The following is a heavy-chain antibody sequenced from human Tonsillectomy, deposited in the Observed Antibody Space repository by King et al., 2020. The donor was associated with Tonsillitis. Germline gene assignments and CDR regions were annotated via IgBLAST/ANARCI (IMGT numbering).Heavy chain of an antibody. CDR1: EGTFSSDG. D-gene: IGHD3-22*01. V-gene: IGHV1-69*15. J-gene: IGHJ4*02. Sequence: QLGQSGAEVKKPGSSVKVSCKAPEGTFSSDGISWVRQAPGQALEWFGTIIPLFGTSPSAQRFKGRVTVTADGATSTAYMELRGLRSEDTAVYYCARATPSAPFETSGYYPDYWGQGTLVTVSS. CDR3: ARATPSAPFETSGYYPDY. CDR2: IIPLFGTS.